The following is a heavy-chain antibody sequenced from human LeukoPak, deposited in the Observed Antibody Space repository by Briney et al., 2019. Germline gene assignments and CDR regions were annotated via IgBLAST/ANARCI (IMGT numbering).Heavy chain of an antibody. J-gene: IGHJ4*02. Sequence: GSLRLSCVASGFTFSSNSMNWIRQAPGKGPEWVSYISSGSSTKYYADSVKGRFTISRDNSKNTLYLQMNSLRAEDTAVYYCAKGSNAGPFRYGDYGEDYWGQGTLVTVSS. CDR3: AKGSNAGPFRYGDYGEDY. D-gene: IGHD4-17*01. CDR1: GFTFSSNS. V-gene: IGHV3-48*01. CDR2: ISSGSSTK.